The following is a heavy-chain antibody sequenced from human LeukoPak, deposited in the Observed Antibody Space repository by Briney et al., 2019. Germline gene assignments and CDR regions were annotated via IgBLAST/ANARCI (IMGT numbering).Heavy chain of an antibody. J-gene: IGHJ6*02. CDR1: GFTFSSHG. CDR2: ISGSGGST. CDR3: AKGDGDYRHYYYGMDV. V-gene: IGHV3-23*01. Sequence: PGGTLRLSWAASGFTFSSHGMQWVRQAPGKGLEWVSAISGSGGSTYYADSVKGRFTISRDNSKNTLYLQMNSLRAEDTAVYYCAKGDGDYRHYYYGMDVWGQGTTVTVSS. D-gene: IGHD4-17*01.